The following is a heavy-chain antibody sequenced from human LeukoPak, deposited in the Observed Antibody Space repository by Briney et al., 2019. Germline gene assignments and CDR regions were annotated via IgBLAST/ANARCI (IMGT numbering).Heavy chain of an antibody. CDR3: ARGHYYDSSGYYYVENAFDI. V-gene: IGHV1-18*01. CDR2: ISAYNGNT. CDR1: GYTFTSYG. Sequence: ASVKVSCKASGYTFTSYGISWVRQAPGQGLEWMGWISAYNGNTNYAQKLQGRVTMTTDTSTSTAYMELRSLRSEDTAVYYCARGHYYDSSGYYYVENAFDIWGQGTMVTVSS. J-gene: IGHJ3*02. D-gene: IGHD3-22*01.